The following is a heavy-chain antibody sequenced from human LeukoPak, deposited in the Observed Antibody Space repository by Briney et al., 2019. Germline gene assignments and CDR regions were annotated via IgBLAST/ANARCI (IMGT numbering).Heavy chain of an antibody. CDR1: GFTFSSYA. CDR3: ARSSAMIVVGGAFDI. J-gene: IGHJ3*02. D-gene: IGHD3-22*01. V-gene: IGHV3-64*01. Sequence: PGRSLRLSCAASGFTFSSYAMHWVRQAPGKGLEYVSGIGSNGDSTYYANSVKGRFTISRDNSKTTLYLQMGSLRAEDMAVYYCARSSAMIVVGGAFDIWGQGTMVTVSS. CDR2: IGSNGDST.